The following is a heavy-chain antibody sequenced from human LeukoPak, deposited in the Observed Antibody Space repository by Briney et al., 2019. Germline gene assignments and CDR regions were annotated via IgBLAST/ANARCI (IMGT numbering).Heavy chain of an antibody. Sequence: ASVKVSCKASGYTFTSYGISWVRQAPGQGLEWMGCISAYNGNTNCAQKLQGRVTMTTDTSTSTVYMELRSLRSDDTAVYYCARDHEFCRSTSCYAIDYWGQGTLVTVSS. CDR2: ISAYNGNT. CDR3: ARDHEFCRSTSCYAIDY. D-gene: IGHD2-2*01. J-gene: IGHJ4*02. CDR1: GYTFTSYG. V-gene: IGHV1-18*01.